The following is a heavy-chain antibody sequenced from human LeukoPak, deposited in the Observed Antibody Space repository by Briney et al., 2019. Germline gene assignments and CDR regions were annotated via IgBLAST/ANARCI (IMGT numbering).Heavy chain of an antibody. CDR3: ARSHYYGSGIKNLDYDH. Sequence: GGSLRLSCAASGFTFSYFWMHWVRQVPGKGLVWVSRINGDGSSTTYADSVKGRFTISRDNAKNTLYLHMNSLRAEDTAVYYCARSHYYGSGIKNLDYDHWGQGTLVTVSS. CDR2: INGDGSST. J-gene: IGHJ4*02. V-gene: IGHV3-74*01. D-gene: IGHD3-10*01. CDR1: GFTFSYFW.